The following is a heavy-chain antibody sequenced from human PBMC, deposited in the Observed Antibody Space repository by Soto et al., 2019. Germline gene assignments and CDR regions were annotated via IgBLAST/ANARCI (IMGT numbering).Heavy chain of an antibody. CDR1: GFTFSSYW. Sequence: GGSLRLSCAASGFTFSSYWMSWVRQAPGKGLEWVANIKQDGSEKYYVDSVKGRFTISRDNAKNSLYLQMNSLRAEDTAVYYCARVAGVVVPTDGRKDYYYMDVWGKGTTVTISS. J-gene: IGHJ6*03. V-gene: IGHV3-7*01. D-gene: IGHD2-15*01. CDR2: IKQDGSEK. CDR3: ARVAGVVVPTDGRKDYYYMDV.